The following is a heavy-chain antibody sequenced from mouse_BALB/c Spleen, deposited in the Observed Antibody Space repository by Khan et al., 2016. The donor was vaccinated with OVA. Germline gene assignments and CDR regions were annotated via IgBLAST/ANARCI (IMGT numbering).Heavy chain of an antibody. CDR1: GFTFSNYA. Sequence: EVELVESGGGLVKPGGSLKLSCAASGFTFSNYAMSWVRQTPEKRLEWVATISSGGSYTYYPDSVKGRFTISRDNDKNTLYLQMSSLRSEDLATYYCARVAWGYFDYWGQGTTLTVSS. V-gene: IGHV5-9-3*01. CDR3: ARVAWGYFDY. J-gene: IGHJ2*01. CDR2: ISSGGSYT.